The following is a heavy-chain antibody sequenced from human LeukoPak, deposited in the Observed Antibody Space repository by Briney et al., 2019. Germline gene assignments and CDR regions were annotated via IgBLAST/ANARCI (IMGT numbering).Heavy chain of an antibody. CDR2: ISSNGGST. Sequence: HPGGSLRLSCAASGFTFSSYAMHWVRQAPGKGLEYVAAISSNGGSTYYANSVKGRFTISRDNSKNTLYLQMNSLRAEDTAVYYCARDGDTVLTRGYYYYMDVWGKGTTVTVSS. D-gene: IGHD4-23*01. J-gene: IGHJ6*03. CDR3: ARDGDTVLTRGYYYYMDV. CDR1: GFTFSSYA. V-gene: IGHV3-64*01.